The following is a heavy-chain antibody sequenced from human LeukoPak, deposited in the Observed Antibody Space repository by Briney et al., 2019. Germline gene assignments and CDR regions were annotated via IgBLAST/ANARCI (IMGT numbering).Heavy chain of an antibody. J-gene: IGHJ3*02. CDR2: IIPILGIA. Sequence: PGASVKVSCKASGGTFSSYAISWVRQAPGQGLEWMGRIIPILGIANYAQKFQGRVTITADESTSTAYMELSSLRSEDTAVYYCARDPVGATPSVPPFVAFDIWGQGTMVTVSS. V-gene: IGHV1-69*04. CDR3: ARDPVGATPSVPPFVAFDI. CDR1: GGTFSSYA. D-gene: IGHD1-26*01.